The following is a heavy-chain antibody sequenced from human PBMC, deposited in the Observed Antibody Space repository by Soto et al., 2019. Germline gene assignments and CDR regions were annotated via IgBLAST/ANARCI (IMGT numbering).Heavy chain of an antibody. CDR3: ARGDWNYEFYYYYGMDV. D-gene: IGHD1-7*01. CDR1: GGTLSSYA. V-gene: IGHV1-69*06. Sequence: GASVKVSCKASGGTLSSYAISWVRQAPGQGLEWMGGIIPIFGTANYAQKFQGRVTITADKSTSTAYMELSSLRSEDTAVYYCARGDWNYEFYYYYGMDVWGQGTTVTVSS. CDR2: IIPIFGTA. J-gene: IGHJ6*02.